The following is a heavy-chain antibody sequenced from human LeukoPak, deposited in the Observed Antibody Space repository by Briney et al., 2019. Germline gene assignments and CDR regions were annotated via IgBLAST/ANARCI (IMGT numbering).Heavy chain of an antibody. Sequence: SETLSLTCTVSGGSINNYDWSWIRQPAGKGLEWVGRIYTSGSTNYNPSLKSRVSMSVDTSKNQFSLNLISVSAADTSVYYCARDRGDYGGNSALDYWGQGTLVTVSS. CDR2: IYTSGST. V-gene: IGHV4-4*07. CDR3: ARDRGDYGGNSALDY. D-gene: IGHD4-23*01. J-gene: IGHJ4*02. CDR1: GGSINNYD.